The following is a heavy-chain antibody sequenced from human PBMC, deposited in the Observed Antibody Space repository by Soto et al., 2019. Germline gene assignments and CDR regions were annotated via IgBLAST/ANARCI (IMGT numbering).Heavy chain of an antibody. CDR1: GFTFTSYP. V-gene: IGHV3-23*01. CDR2: ISGSGGST. J-gene: IGHJ6*02. D-gene: IGHD2-15*01. CDR3: ARVQCTGGSCFSSYYYYYGMHV. Sequence: PGGSLRLSCAPSGFTFTSYPMIWVRQAQGKGLEWVSAISGSGGSTYYADSVKGRFTISRDNSKNTVYLQMNSLRAEDTAVYYCARVQCTGGSCFSSYYYYYGMHVWGQGTTVTAP.